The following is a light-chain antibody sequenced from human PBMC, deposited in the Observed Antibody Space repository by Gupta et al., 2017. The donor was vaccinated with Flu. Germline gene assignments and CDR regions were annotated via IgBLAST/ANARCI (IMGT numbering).Light chain of an antibody. CDR1: EDINTY. V-gene: IGKV1-39*01. CDR2: SAS. J-gene: IGKJ2*01. Sequence: DIQMTQSPSSLYASLGDRISITCRASEDINTYLNWYQQRPGESPKLLVYSASTLQSGVPPRFSGSGSGRDFTLTIASLQPGDFATYYCQQTYSLPSTFGQGTKLDI. CDR3: QQTYSLPST.